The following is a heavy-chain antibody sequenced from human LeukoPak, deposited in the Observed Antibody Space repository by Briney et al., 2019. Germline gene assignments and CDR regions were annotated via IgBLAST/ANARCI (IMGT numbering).Heavy chain of an antibody. CDR2: IYHSGST. J-gene: IGHJ3*02. CDR3: ARHWQWLRSFAGPFDI. Sequence: SETLSLTCAVSGYSISSGYYWGWIRQPPGKGLEWIGSIYHSGSTYYNPSLKSRVTISVDTSKNQFSLKLSSVTAADTAVYYCARHWQWLRSFAGPFDIWGRGTMVTVSS. CDR1: GYSISSGYY. V-gene: IGHV4-38-2*01. D-gene: IGHD5-12*01.